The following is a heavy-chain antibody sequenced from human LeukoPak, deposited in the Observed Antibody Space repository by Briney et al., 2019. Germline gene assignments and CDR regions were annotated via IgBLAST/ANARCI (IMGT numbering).Heavy chain of an antibody. D-gene: IGHD4-17*01. CDR2: IYYSGST. Sequence: PFETLCLTCTVSGGSISSSSYYWGCIRQPPGKGLEWIGSIYYSGSTYYNPSLKSRVTISVDTSKNQFSLKLSSVTAADTAVYYCARQLGTTVTTRLDYGGWESLATVSS. J-gene: IGHJ4*02. V-gene: IGHV4-39*01. CDR1: GGSISSSSYY. CDR3: ARQLGTTVTTRLDY.